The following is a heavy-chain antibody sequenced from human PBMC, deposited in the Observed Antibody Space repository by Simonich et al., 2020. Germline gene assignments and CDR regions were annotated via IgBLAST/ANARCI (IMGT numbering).Heavy chain of an antibody. V-gene: IGHV3-7*01. Sequence: EVQLVASGGGLVQPGGSLRLSCAASGFTFSSYWMSWVRQAPGKGLVWVANIKQEGSEKYYVDNVNGRFTIARDNATNSLYLQMNSLRAEDTAVYYCARDGLGTAYYYYMDVWGKGTTVTVSS. J-gene: IGHJ6*03. CDR2: IKQEGSEK. CDR3: ARDGLGTAYYYYMDV. CDR1: GFTFSSYW. D-gene: IGHD7-27*01.